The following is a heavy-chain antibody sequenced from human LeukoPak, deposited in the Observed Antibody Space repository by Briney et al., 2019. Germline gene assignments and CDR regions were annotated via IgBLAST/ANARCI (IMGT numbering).Heavy chain of an antibody. Sequence: GGSLRLSCAASGFSFSNYGMNWVRQAPGKGLEWVSLISSSSSYIYYADSVKGRFTNSRDNAKNSLYLQLNSLRAEDTAVYYCARCRNGYRNDVFDIWGQGTMVTVSS. V-gene: IGHV3-21*01. CDR1: GFSFSNYG. J-gene: IGHJ3*02. CDR2: ISSSSSYI. D-gene: IGHD5-24*01. CDR3: ARCRNGYRNDVFDI.